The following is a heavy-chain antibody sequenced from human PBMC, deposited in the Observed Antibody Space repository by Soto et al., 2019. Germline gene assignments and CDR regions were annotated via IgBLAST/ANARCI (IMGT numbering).Heavy chain of an antibody. CDR3: ARKSPGLRYFDLPYYNYGMDV. CDR2: IIPIFGAA. J-gene: IGHJ6*02. Sequence: QVQLVQSGAEVKKPGSSVKVSCKASGGTFSSYAISWVRQAPGQGLEWMGGIIPIFGAANYAQKFQGRVTITADESTSTAYMELSSLRSEATAVYYCARKSPGLRYFDLPYYNYGMDVWGQGTTVTVSS. CDR1: GGTFSSYA. V-gene: IGHV1-69*12. D-gene: IGHD3-9*01.